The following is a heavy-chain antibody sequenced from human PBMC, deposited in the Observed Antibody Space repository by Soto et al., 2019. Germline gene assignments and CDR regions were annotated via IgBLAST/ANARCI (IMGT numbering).Heavy chain of an antibody. J-gene: IGHJ4*02. Sequence: QVQLVESGGGVVQPGRSLRLSCAASGFTFNNYGMHWVRQAPGTGLEWVALIWNDGSNKGYADSVKGRFTISRDNSTNTVNLQMNSLRVEDTAVYYCTRAAIKGELLDYWGQGTQVTVSS. CDR1: GFTFNNYG. CDR2: IWNDGSNK. V-gene: IGHV3-33*01. CDR3: TRAAIKGELLDY. D-gene: IGHD1-26*01.